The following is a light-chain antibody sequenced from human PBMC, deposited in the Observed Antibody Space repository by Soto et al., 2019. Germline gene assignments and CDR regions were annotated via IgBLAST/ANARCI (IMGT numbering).Light chain of an antibody. CDR2: DVT. CDR1: SSDIGAYNY. J-gene: IGLJ2*01. V-gene: IGLV2-8*01. CDR3: NSYAGGDSFDVI. Sequence: QSVLTQPPSASGSPGQSVTISCTGTSSDIGAYNYVSLYQQYPGKAPKLIIYDVTERPSGVPDRFSGSKSCNTASLTVSGLRADDEAVYYCNSYAGGDSFDVIFGGWTKMTIL.